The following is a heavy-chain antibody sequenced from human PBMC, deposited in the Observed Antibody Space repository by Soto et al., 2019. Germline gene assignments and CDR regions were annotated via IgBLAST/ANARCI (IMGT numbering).Heavy chain of an antibody. J-gene: IGHJ4*02. D-gene: IGHD1-7*01. CDR1: GFTFSSYG. CDR2: SSATGSGT. CDR3: AKDRRAGGNYGFYSDF. Sequence: EMQLLKSGGGLVQPGGSLRLSCAVSGFTFSSYGMTWVRQSPGKGLEWISFSSATGSGTYYADSVKGRFTISRDNSKNTLYLQMTSLRADDTAVYYCAKDRRAGGNYGFYSDFWGQGALVIVSS. V-gene: IGHV3-23*01.